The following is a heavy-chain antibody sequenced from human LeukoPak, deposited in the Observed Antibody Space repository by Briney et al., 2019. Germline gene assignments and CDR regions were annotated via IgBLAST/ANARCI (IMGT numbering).Heavy chain of an antibody. CDR3: ATCSGGTHDAFDI. D-gene: IGHD2-15*01. CDR2: FDPEDGET. V-gene: IGHV1-24*01. Sequence: ASVKVSCKASGYTFTNYDINWVRQAPGKGLEWMGGFDPEDGETIYAQKFQGRVTMTEDTSTDTAYMELSSLRSEDTAVYYCATCSGGTHDAFDIWGQGTMVTVSS. CDR1: GYTFTNYD. J-gene: IGHJ3*02.